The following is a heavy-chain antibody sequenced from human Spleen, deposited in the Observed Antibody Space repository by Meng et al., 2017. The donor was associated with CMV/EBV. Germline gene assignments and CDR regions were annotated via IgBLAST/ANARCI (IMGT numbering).Heavy chain of an antibody. CDR1: GFPFNNYW. V-gene: IGHV3-7*01. Sequence: ATLSLTCATSGFPFNNYWMSWVRQAPGKGLEWVANIEEDGSEKYYLDSVKGRFTISRNSSKNTLYLQMNSLRAEDTAVYYCARAPSGWYVDCWGRGTLVTVSS. J-gene: IGHJ4*02. CDR3: ARAPSGWYVDC. D-gene: IGHD6-19*01. CDR2: IEEDGSEK.